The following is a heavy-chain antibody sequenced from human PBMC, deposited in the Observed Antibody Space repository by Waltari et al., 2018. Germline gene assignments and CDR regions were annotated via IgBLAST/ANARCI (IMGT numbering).Heavy chain of an antibody. CDR2: ISYDGSNK. CDR3: AGSDYDFWSGLDY. J-gene: IGHJ4*02. Sequence: TFSSYAMHWVRQAPGKGLEWVAVISYDGSNKYYADSVKGRFTISRDNSKNTLYLQMNSLRAEDTAVYYCAGSDYDFWSGLDYWGQGTLVTVSS. D-gene: IGHD3-3*01. V-gene: IGHV3-30-3*01. CDR1: TFSSYA.